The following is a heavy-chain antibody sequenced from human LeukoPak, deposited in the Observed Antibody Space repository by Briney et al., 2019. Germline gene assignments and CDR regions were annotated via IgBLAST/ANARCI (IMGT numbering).Heavy chain of an antibody. CDR3: ARVVPMIVVVDYYYYYMDV. D-gene: IGHD3-22*01. Sequence: ASVKVSRKASGYTFTGYYMHWVRQAPGQGLEWMGWINPNSGGTNYAQKFWGRVTMTRDTSISTAYMELSRLRSDDTAVYYCARVVPMIVVVDYYYYYMDVWGKGTTVTVSS. CDR1: GYTFTGYY. CDR2: INPNSGGT. V-gene: IGHV1-2*02. J-gene: IGHJ6*03.